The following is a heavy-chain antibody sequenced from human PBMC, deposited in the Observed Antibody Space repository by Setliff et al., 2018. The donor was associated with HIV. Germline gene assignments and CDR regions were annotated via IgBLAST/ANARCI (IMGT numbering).Heavy chain of an antibody. CDR3: ARDNGDYYYYYMDV. Sequence: GGSLRLSCVASGFTFSTFPMHWLRQAPGKELEWVAVISSDGNDKYNADSVNGRFTISRDNSENTLYLQMNGLRSEDTAVYYCARDNGDYYYYYMDVWGKGTTVTVSS. CDR2: ISSDGNDK. CDR1: GFTFSTFP. V-gene: IGHV3-30*04. J-gene: IGHJ6*03. D-gene: IGHD2-8*01.